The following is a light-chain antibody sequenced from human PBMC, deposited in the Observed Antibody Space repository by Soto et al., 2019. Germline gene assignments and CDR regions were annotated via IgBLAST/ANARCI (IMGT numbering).Light chain of an antibody. J-gene: IGKJ1*01. CDR2: AAS. Sequence: AIRMNQSPSSLSASTGDRVTITCRASQGISSYLAWYQQKPGKAPKLLIYAASTLQSGVPSRFSGSGSGTDFTLTISYLQSEDFATDYCQQYYSYPWTFGQGTKVEIK. CDR1: QGISSY. CDR3: QQYYSYPWT. V-gene: IGKV1-8*01.